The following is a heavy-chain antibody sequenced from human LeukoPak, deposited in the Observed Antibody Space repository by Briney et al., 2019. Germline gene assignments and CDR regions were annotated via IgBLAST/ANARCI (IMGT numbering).Heavy chain of an antibody. J-gene: IGHJ4*02. D-gene: IGHD6-6*01. CDR2: ISGRGGIT. V-gene: IGHV3-23*01. Sequence: GGSLRLSCAASGFTFSSYTVAWVRQAPGKGLEWLSGISGRGGITYYADSVKGRFTISRDDSKDTLYLQMNSLRPEDTAKYFCAKDFVHFASRGYYFDYWGRGTVVTVSS. CDR3: AKDFVHFASRGYYFDY. CDR1: GFTFSSYT.